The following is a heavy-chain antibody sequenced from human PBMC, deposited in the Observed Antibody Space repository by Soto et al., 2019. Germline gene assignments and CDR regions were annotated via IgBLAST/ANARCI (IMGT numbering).Heavy chain of an antibody. CDR1: GGTFSRHA. Sequence: QVQLVRSGAEVRKPGSSVKVSCKASGGTFSRHAISWVRQAPGQGLEWMGGIIPIFGTANHAQKVQGRVTIIADESTSKVYMELSSLRSEDTAMYYCARGWGYDSNDYYYAYWGQGSLIIVSS. V-gene: IGHV1-69*01. CDR2: IIPIFGTA. J-gene: IGHJ4*02. CDR3: ARGWGYDSNDYYYAY. D-gene: IGHD3-22*01.